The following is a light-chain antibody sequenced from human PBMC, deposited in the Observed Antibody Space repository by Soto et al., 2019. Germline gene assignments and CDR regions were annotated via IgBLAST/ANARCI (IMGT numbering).Light chain of an antibody. J-gene: IGLJ2*01. CDR2: NNH. CDR3: AAWYDSLNGVV. V-gene: IGLV1-44*01. CDR1: SSNIGSTD. Sequence: HSVLTQPPSASGIPGQRVTISCSGSSSNIGSTDVTWYQHLPGTAPKLLIYNNHQRPSGVPDRFSGSKSGTSASLAISGLQSEDEADYYCAAWYDSLNGVVFGGGTKLTVL.